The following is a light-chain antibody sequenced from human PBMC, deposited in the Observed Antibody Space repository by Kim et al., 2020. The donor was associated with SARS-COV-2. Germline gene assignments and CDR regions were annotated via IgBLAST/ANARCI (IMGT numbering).Light chain of an antibody. V-gene: IGLV2-14*03. J-gene: IGLJ1*01. CDR1: SSDVGAYNS. CDR2: DVS. CDR3: KSYESSNTYV. Sequence: GQSITISCTGTSSDVGAYNSVSWYQQHPGKAPKVMIYDVSKRPSGVSNRFSGSKSGNTASLTISGLQPEDEADYYCKSYESSNTYVFGTGTKVTVL.